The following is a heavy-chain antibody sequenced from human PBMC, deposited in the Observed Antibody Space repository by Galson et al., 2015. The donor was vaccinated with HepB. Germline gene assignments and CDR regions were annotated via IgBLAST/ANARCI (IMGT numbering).Heavy chain of an antibody. Sequence: SLRLSCAASGFTFTHYAMTWVRRAPGKGLEWVALISFDGRNKYYADSVKGRFTISRDTSKNTLYLQMGSLRPDDTAVYFCAILWGLWSGYKFDSWGQGTLVTVSS. V-gene: IGHV3-30*03. D-gene: IGHD3-3*01. CDR3: AILWGLWSGYKFDS. CDR2: ISFDGRNK. J-gene: IGHJ4*02. CDR1: GFTFTHYA.